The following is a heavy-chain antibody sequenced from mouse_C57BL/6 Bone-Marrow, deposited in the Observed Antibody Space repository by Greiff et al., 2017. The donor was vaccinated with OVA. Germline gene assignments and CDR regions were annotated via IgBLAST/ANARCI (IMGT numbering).Heavy chain of an antibody. CDR1: GYTFTDYN. Sequence: VQLQQSGPELVKPGASVKIPCKASGYTFTDYNMDWVKQSHGKSLEWIGDINPNNGGTIYTQKFKGKATLTVDKSSSTAYMELRSLTSEDTAVYYCAGSNYGFAYWGQGTLVTVSA. J-gene: IGHJ3*01. CDR3: AGSNYGFAY. V-gene: IGHV1-18*01. CDR2: INPNNGGT. D-gene: IGHD2-5*01.